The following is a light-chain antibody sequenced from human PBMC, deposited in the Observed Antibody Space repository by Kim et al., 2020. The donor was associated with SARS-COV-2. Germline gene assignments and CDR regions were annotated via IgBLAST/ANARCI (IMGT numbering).Light chain of an antibody. CDR3: QVWDSSSDHWV. Sequence: APGKTARITCGGNNIGSKSVHWYQQKPGQAHVLVIYYDSDRPSGIPERFSGSNSGNTATLTISRVEAGDEADYYCQVWDSSSDHWVFGGGTKLTVL. CDR1: NIGSKS. CDR2: YDS. V-gene: IGLV3-21*04. J-gene: IGLJ3*02.